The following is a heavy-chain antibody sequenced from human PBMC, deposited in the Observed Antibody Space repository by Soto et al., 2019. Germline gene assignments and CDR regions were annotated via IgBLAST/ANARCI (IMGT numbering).Heavy chain of an antibody. CDR3: ARGWAAAGKGGDY. CDR2: INAGNGNT. J-gene: IGHJ4*02. D-gene: IGHD6-13*01. CDR1: GYTFTSYA. V-gene: IGHV1-3*01. Sequence: ASVKVSCKASGYTFTSYAMHWVRQAPGQRLEWMGWINAGNGNTKYSQKFQGRVTITRDTSASTAYMELSSLRSEDTAVYYCARGWAAAGKGGDYWGQGTLVTVSS.